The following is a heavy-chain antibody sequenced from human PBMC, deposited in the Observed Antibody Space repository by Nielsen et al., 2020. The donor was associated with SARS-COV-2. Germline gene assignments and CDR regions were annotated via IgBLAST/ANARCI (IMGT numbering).Heavy chain of an antibody. CDR3: ARRNSIVVVVAAYNWFDP. CDR1: GYTFTSYG. D-gene: IGHD2-15*01. V-gene: IGHV1-18*01. J-gene: IGHJ5*02. Sequence: ASVKVSCKASGYTFTSYGISWVRQAPGQGLEWMGWISAYNGNTNYAQKFQGRVTMTRDTSISTAYMELSRLRSDDTAVYYCARRNSIVVVVAAYNWFDPWGQGTLVTVSS. CDR2: ISAYNGNT.